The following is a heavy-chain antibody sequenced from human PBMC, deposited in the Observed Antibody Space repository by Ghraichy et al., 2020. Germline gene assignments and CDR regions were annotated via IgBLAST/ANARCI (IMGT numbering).Heavy chain of an antibody. J-gene: IGHJ6*02. Sequence: SQTLSLTCTVSGDSISNFYWSWIRQPPGKGLEWIGYIYSSGSTSYNPSLKSRVTMSADTSKNQISLKLSSVTATDTAVYYCARRGSGSFYHYTMDVWGQGTTVTVSS. CDR3: ARRGSGSFYHYTMDV. V-gene: IGHV4-59*08. D-gene: IGHD1-26*01. CDR1: GDSISNFY. CDR2: IYSSGST.